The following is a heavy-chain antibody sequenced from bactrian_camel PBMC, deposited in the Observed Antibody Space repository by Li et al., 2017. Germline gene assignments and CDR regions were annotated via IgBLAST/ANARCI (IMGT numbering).Heavy chain of an antibody. CDR1: PERYTLNC. CDR2: IRSFDGNT. CDR3: AADRGTPSFCSGGTWSGSY. D-gene: IGHD7*01. V-gene: IGHV3S63*01. J-gene: IGHJ4*01. Sequence: HVQLVESGGGSVQAGGSLRLSSAPSPERYTLNCMGWFRRTPLKNEREGIASIRSFDGNTYYADSAKGRFTISQDNAKNTWYLEMNNMTPEDTGLYRCAADRGTPSFCSGGTWSGSYWGQGTQVTVS.